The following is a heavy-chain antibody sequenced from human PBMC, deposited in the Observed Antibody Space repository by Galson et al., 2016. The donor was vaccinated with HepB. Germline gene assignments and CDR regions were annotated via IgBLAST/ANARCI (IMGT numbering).Heavy chain of an antibody. CDR2: IIPFVGTP. V-gene: IGHV1-69*13. Sequence: SVKVSCKVYGGTFSRYAISWLRQAPGQGLEWMGGIIPFVGTPPYGQKFQGRVRIFADESTTTAYMALTGLRVDDTAVYYCAREGNCAGYRCFRFDYWGQGTLVTVSS. J-gene: IGHJ4*02. D-gene: IGHD2-15*01. CDR1: GGTFSRYA. CDR3: AREGNCAGYRCFRFDY.